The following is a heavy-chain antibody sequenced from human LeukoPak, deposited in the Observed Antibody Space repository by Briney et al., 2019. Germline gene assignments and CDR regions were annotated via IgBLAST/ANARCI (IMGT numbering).Heavy chain of an antibody. V-gene: IGHV3-7*01. D-gene: IGHD3-10*01. J-gene: IGHJ4*02. CDR2: IKQDEGEK. CDR1: GFTFSRYW. CDR3: AVLEMVRGVFDY. Sequence: PGGSLRLSCAASGFTFSRYWMSWVRQAPGKGLEWVANIKQDEGEKYYVDSVNGRFTISRDNAKNSLYLQMNSLRAEDTAVYYCAVLEMVRGVFDYWGQGTLVTVSS.